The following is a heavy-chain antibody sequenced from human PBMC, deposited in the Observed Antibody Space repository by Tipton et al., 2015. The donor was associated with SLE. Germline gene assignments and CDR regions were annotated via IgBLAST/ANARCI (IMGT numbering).Heavy chain of an antibody. J-gene: IGHJ4*02. D-gene: IGHD5-24*01. V-gene: IGHV4-61*01. CDR2: IYYSGST. CDR3: ARESRDGYVNGDFDS. Sequence: LRLSCTVSGGSISSSNYYWGWVRQPPGKGLEWIGYIYYSGSTNYNPSLKSRVTISVDTSKNQFSLKLSSVTAADTALYFCARESRDGYVNGDFDSWGQGTLVTVSS. CDR1: GGSISSSNYY.